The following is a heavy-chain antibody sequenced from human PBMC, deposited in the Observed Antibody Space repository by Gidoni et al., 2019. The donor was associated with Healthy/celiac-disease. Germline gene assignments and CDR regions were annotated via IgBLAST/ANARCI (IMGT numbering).Heavy chain of an antibody. CDR2: ISWNSGSI. Sequence: EVQLVESGGGLVQPGRSLRLSCAASGFTFDDYAMHWVRQAPGKGLEGVSGISWNSGSIGYADSVKGRFTSSRDNAKNSLYLQMNSLRAEDTALYYCAKSAGGVWGYYYYGMDVWGQGTTVTVSS. CDR1: GFTFDDYA. CDR3: AKSAGGVWGYYYYGMDV. J-gene: IGHJ6*02. D-gene: IGHD3-16*01. V-gene: IGHV3-9*01.